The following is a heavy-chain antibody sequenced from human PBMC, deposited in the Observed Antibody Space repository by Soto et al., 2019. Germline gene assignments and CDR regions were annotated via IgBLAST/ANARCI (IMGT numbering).Heavy chain of an antibody. D-gene: IGHD6-19*01. V-gene: IGHV4-34*01. J-gene: IGHJ4*02. Sequence: SETLSLTCAVYGGSFSGYYWSWIRQPPGKGLEWIGEINHSGSTNYNPSLKSRVTISVDTSKNQFSLKLSSVTAADTAVYFCARGPGSSGFKDWGQGTLVTVSS. CDR3: ARGPGSSGFKD. CDR2: INHSGST. CDR1: GGSFSGYY.